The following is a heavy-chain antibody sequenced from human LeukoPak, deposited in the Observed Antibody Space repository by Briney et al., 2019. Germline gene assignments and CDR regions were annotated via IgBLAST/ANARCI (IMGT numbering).Heavy chain of an antibody. J-gene: IGHJ4*02. D-gene: IGHD5-18*01. CDR2: ISSSISYI. CDR3: ARTNTAMVQALDY. Sequence: GGSLRLSCAASGFTFSSYSMNWVRQAPGKGLEWVSSISSSISYIYYADSVKGRFTISRDNAKNSLYLQMNSLRAEDTAVYYCARTNTAMVQALDYWGQGTLVTVSS. CDR1: GFTFSSYS. V-gene: IGHV3-21*01.